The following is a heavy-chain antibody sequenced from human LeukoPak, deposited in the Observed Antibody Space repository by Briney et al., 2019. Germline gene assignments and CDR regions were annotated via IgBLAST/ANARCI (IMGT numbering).Heavy chain of an antibody. J-gene: IGHJ4*02. CDR2: IIPILGIA. CDR3: ARDRYYDSSDLDY. Sequence: GASVKVSCKASGGTFSSYAISWVRQAPGLGLEWMGRIIPILGIAKYAQKFQGRVTITADKSTSTAYMELSSLRSEDTAVYYCARDRYYDSSDLDYWGQGTLVTVSS. D-gene: IGHD3-22*01. CDR1: GGTFSSYA. V-gene: IGHV1-69*04.